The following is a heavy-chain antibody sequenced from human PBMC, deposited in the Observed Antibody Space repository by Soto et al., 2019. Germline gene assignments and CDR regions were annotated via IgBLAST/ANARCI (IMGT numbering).Heavy chain of an antibody. Sequence: GWSLRLSCAASGFTFSSYAMHWVRQAPGKGLEWVAVISYDGSNKYYADSVKGRFTISRDNSKNTLYLQMNSLRAEDTAVYYCAREGGEIGDYYGMDVWGQGNTGTVYS. D-gene: IGHD3-10*01. CDR1: GFTFSSYA. CDR3: AREGGEIGDYYGMDV. J-gene: IGHJ6*02. V-gene: IGHV3-30-3*01. CDR2: ISYDGSNK.